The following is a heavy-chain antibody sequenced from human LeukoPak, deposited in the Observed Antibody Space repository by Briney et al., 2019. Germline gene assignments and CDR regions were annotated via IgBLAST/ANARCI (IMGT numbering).Heavy chain of an antibody. V-gene: IGHV3-30*02. J-gene: IGHJ4*02. D-gene: IGHD6-19*01. CDR2: IEKGGSNK. CDR3: AKDLEQWPAVPEY. CDR1: GFTFKTYG. Sequence: GGSLRLSCAASGFTFKTYGMHWVRQAPGKGLDWVAFIEKGGSNKYYADSVKGRFTVSRDNSKNRLYLQMNSLRPEETALYYCAKDLEQWPAVPEYWGQGTLVIVSS.